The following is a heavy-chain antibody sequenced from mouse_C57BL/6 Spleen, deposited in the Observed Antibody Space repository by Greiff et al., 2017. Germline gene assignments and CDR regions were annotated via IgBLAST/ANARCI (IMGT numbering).Heavy chain of an antibody. CDR3: ASPYGRAMDY. J-gene: IGHJ4*01. CDR2: IYPGDGDT. V-gene: IGHV1-80*01. D-gene: IGHD1-1*01. CDR1: GYAFSSYW. Sequence: VQVVESGAELVKPGASVKISCKASGYAFSSYWMNWVKQRPGKGLEWIGQIYPGDGDTNYNGKFKGKATLTADKSSSTAYMQLSSLTSEDSAVYFCASPYGRAMDYWGQGTSVTVSS.